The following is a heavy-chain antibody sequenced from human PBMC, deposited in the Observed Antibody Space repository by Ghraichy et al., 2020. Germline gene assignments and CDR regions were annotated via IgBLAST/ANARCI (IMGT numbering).Heavy chain of an antibody. Sequence: GGSLRLSCAASGFTLSSNSMTWVRQAPGKGLEWVANINQDGRERYYVGSVKGRFTISRDNAKNSLYLQMNSLGAEDTAVYYCSSGDTFDIWGQGTMVAVSS. J-gene: IGHJ3*02. CDR2: INQDGRER. V-gene: IGHV3-7*03. CDR3: SSGDTFDI. CDR1: GFTLSSNS. D-gene: IGHD3-10*01.